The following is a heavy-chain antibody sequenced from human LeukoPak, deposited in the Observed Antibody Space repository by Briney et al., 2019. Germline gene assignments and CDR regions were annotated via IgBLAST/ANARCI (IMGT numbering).Heavy chain of an antibody. D-gene: IGHD5-18*01. CDR3: ARVDSLTGYSYGPPDY. Sequence: ASVKVSCKXSGYTFTSNGISWVRQAPGQGLEWMGRISAYNGNTNYAQKLQGRVTMTTDTSTSTAYMELRSLRSDDTAVYYCARVDSLTGYSYGPPDYWGQGTLVTVSS. CDR1: GYTFTSNG. J-gene: IGHJ4*02. CDR2: ISAYNGNT. V-gene: IGHV1-18*01.